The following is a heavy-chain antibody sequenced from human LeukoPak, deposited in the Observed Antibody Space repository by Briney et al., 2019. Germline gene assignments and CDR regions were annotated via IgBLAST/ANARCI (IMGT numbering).Heavy chain of an antibody. Sequence: PSETLSLTCAVYGGSFSGYYWSWIRQPPRKGLEWIGEINRSGSTTYNPSLKSRVTISVDTSKNQLSLKLNSVTAADTAVYYCARFGTYWGQGILVTVSS. J-gene: IGHJ4*02. CDR1: GGSFSGYY. D-gene: IGHD3-10*01. V-gene: IGHV4-34*01. CDR3: ARFGTY. CDR2: INRSGST.